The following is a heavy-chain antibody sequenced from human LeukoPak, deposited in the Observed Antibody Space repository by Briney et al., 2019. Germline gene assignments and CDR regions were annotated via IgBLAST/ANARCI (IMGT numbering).Heavy chain of an antibody. V-gene: IGHV4-31*08. CDR1: GGSISSGGYY. Sequence: KTSETLSLTCTVSGGSISSGGYYWSWIRQHPGKGLEWIGYIYYSGSTYYNPSLKSRVTLSVDTSKNQFSLKLSSVTAADTAVYYCVFRDYYDSGGRENDYWGQGTLVTVSS. D-gene: IGHD3-22*01. J-gene: IGHJ4*02. CDR2: IYYSGST. CDR3: VFRDYYDSGGRENDY.